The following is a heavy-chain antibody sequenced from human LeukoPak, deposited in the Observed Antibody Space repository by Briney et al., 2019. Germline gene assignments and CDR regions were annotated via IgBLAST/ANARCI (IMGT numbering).Heavy chain of an antibody. V-gene: IGHV1-24*01. J-gene: IGHJ4*02. CDR1: GYTLTELS. Sequence: ASVKVYCKVSGYTLTELSMHWVRQALGERREWVGGIDPEDGETSYAQKFQGRDTMTEDTSTDTAYMELSSLRSEDTAVYYCATEGGYAKFFDYWGQGTLVTVSS. CDR3: ATEGGYAKFFDY. CDR2: IDPEDGET. D-gene: IGHD5-12*01.